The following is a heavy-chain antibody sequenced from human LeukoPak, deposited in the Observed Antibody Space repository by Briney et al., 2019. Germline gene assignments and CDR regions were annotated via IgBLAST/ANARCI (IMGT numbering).Heavy chain of an antibody. V-gene: IGHV4-39*07. CDR1: GGSISSSNYY. CDR2: IYYSGST. CDR3: AKKDGDF. J-gene: IGHJ4*02. Sequence: SETLSLTCTVSGGSISSSNYYWGWIRQPPGKGLEWIGTIYYSGSTYYNPSLKSRVSISIDTSRDQLSLKLTSLTAADTAVYYCAKKDGDFWGQGTLVSVSS.